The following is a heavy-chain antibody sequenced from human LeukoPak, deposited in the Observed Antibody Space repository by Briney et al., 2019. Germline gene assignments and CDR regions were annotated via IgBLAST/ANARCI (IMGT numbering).Heavy chain of an antibody. CDR3: ARHKGGSSFNWFDP. CDR1: GYTFSDYW. J-gene: IGHJ5*02. CDR2: IYPDDSDV. Sequence: GESLKISCKGSGYTFSDYWIGWVRQMPGKGLEWMGIIYPDDSDVRYSPSFQGQVTISADKSISTAYLQWSSLKASDTAMYYCARHKGGSSFNWFDPWGQGTLVTVSS. V-gene: IGHV5-51*01. D-gene: IGHD6-13*01.